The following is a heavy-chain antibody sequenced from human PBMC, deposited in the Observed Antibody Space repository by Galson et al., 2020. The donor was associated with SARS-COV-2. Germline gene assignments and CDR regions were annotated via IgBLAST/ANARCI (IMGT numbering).Heavy chain of an antibody. J-gene: IGHJ4*02. CDR2: IDWDDDK. Sequence: SGPTLVKPTQTLTLTCTFSGFSLSTSGMCVSWIRQPPGKALEWLALIDWDDDKYYSTSLKTRLTISKDTYKNQVVLTMTNMDPVDKATFYCGRLLGYRSSWPDVDCGGQGTLVTVSS. V-gene: IGHV2-70*01. CDR1: GFSLSTSGMC. D-gene: IGHD6-13*01. CDR3: GRLLGYRSSWPDVDC.